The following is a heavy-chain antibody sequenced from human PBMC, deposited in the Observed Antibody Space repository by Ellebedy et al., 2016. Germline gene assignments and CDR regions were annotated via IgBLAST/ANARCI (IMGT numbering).Heavy chain of an antibody. Sequence: ASVKVSCXASGYTFTSYYMHWVRQAPGQGLEWMGIINPSGGSASYAQKFQGRVTMTRDTSTSTVYMELSSLRSEDTAVYYCARVTGVGATDYWGQGTLVTVSS. CDR3: ARVTGVGATDY. CDR2: INPSGGSA. CDR1: GYTFTSYY. V-gene: IGHV1-46*01. D-gene: IGHD1-26*01. J-gene: IGHJ4*02.